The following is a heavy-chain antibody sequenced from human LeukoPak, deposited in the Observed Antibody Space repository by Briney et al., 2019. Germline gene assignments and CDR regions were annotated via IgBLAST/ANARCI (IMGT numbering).Heavy chain of an antibody. CDR1: GFTFSSCA. J-gene: IGHJ4*02. CDR2: ISGVTTNT. V-gene: IGHV3-23*01. Sequence: PGGSLRLSCAASGFTFSSCAMSWVRQAPGKGLEWVSTISGVTTNTYYADSVKGRFIISRDNSKNTLSLQMSSLRAEDAAVYYCAKHNTGNYYDYWGQGALVTVSS. CDR3: AKHNTGNYYDY. D-gene: IGHD1-26*01.